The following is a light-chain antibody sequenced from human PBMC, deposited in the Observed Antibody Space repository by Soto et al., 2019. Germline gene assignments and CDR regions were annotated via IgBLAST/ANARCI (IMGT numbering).Light chain of an antibody. V-gene: IGKV3-15*01. CDR3: QQYNYWPPLS. CDR2: GAS. J-gene: IGKJ4*01. CDR1: QSVSKN. Sequence: EIVMTQSPATLSVSPGERATLSCTASQSVSKNLAWYQQKPGQAPRLLIYGASTRATGIPSRFSGSASGTEFTLTISSLQPEDFAVYYCQQYNYWPPLSFGGGTKVESK.